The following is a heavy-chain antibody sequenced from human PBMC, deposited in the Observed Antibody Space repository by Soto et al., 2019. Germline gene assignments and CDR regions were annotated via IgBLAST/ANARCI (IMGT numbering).Heavy chain of an antibody. CDR2: INHSGST. V-gene: IGHV4-34*01. D-gene: IGHD6-13*01. J-gene: IGHJ5*02. CDR3: ARGRFIAAQKGWFDP. CDR1: GGSFSGYY. Sequence: SETLSLTCAVYGGSFSGYYWSWIRQPPGKGLEWIGEINHSGSTNYNPSLKSRVTISVDTSKNQFSLKLSSVTAADTAVYYCARGRFIAAQKGWFDPWGQGTLVTSPQ.